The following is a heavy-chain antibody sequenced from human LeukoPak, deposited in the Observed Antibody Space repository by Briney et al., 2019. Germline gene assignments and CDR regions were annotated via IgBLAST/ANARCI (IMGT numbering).Heavy chain of an antibody. CDR3: AKGRYLYPHY. CDR1: GFTFSSYA. Sequence: GGSLRLSCAASGFTFSSYAMSWVRQAPGQGLEWVSAISGSGGSTYYADSVQGRFTISRDNSKNTLYMQMNSLRAEDTAVYYCAKGRYLYPHYWGQGTLVTVSS. CDR2: ISGSGGST. D-gene: IGHD1-26*01. V-gene: IGHV3-23*01. J-gene: IGHJ4*02.